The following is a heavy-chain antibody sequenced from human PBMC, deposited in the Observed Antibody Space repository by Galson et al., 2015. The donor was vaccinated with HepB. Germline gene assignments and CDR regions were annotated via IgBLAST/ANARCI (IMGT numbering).Heavy chain of an antibody. V-gene: IGHV3-64D*06. CDR1: GFTFRNYA. CDR2: ISGNGDIT. CDR3: AKVNYGSGSYDDY. J-gene: IGHJ4*02. D-gene: IGHD3-10*01. Sequence: SLRLSCAASGFTFRNYAMHWVRHAPGKGPDFVSAISGNGDITYYADSVKGRFSISRDNSKNIVYFQMTSLRPEDTAVYYCAKVNYGSGSYDDYWGQGTLLTVSS.